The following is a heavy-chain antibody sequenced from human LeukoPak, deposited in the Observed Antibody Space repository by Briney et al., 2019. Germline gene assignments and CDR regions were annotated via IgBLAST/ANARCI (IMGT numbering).Heavy chain of an antibody. CDR2: MNPKSGDA. CDR1: GYTFITYD. J-gene: IGHJ5*02. Sequence: ASVKVSCKASGYTFITYDINWVRQAAGQGFEWMGWMNPKSGDAGYADKFQGRVAITRDTSINTAYLELSALTSDDTAVYYCARGPFGNCGGGPCHFRDIDNWYDPWGQGTLVTVSS. V-gene: IGHV1-8*03. CDR3: ARGPFGNCGGGPCHFRDIDNWYDP. D-gene: IGHD2-21*01.